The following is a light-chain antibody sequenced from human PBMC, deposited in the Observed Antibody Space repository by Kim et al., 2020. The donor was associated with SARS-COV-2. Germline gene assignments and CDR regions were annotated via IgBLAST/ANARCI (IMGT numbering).Light chain of an antibody. Sequence: PGERSPLSSRASQSVTSNFLAWYQQKPGQAPRLLIYSASSRATGIPDRFSGSGSGTDFTLTINRVEPEDFVVYYCHQYGSSPLTFGPGTKLEI. CDR3: HQYGSSPLT. CDR2: SAS. J-gene: IGKJ2*01. V-gene: IGKV3-20*01. CDR1: QSVTSNF.